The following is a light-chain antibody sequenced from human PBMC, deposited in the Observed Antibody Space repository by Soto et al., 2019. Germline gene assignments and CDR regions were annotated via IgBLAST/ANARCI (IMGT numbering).Light chain of an antibody. Sequence: QSALTQPASVSGSPGQSITISCTGTSSDVGSYNLVSWYQQYPGKAPKLMIYEGSKRPSGVSNRFSGSKSGNTASLTISGLQAEDEADYYCCSYATNGPWVFGGGTKLTVL. CDR1: SSDVGSYNL. V-gene: IGLV2-23*01. CDR2: EGS. CDR3: CSYATNGPWV. J-gene: IGLJ3*02.